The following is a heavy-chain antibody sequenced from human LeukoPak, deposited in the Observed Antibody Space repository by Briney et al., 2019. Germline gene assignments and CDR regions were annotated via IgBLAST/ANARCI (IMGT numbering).Heavy chain of an antibody. CDR3: ASLGVLPGYDSSGYYFSEIDY. V-gene: IGHV1-46*01. CDR1: GYTFTRYY. J-gene: IGHJ4*02. D-gene: IGHD3-22*01. CDR2: INPSGGST. Sequence: ASVKVSCKASGYTFTRYYVHWVRQAPGQGLEWMGIINPSGGSTSYAQKFQGRVTMTRDMSTSTVYMELSSLRSEDTAVYYCASLGVLPGYDSSGYYFSEIDYWGQGTLVTVSS.